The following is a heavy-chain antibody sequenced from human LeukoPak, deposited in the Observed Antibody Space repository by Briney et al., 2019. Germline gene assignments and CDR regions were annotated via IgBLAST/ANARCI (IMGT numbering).Heavy chain of an antibody. J-gene: IGHJ6*03. D-gene: IGHD6-13*01. CDR3: ASPPVPQAAAITPGYFYYYMDV. V-gene: IGHV1-8*01. Sequence: ASVKVSCKASGYTFTSYDINCVRQATGQGLEWMGWMNPNSGNTGYAQKFQGRVTMTRNTPISTAYMELSSLRSEDTAVYYCASPPVPQAAAITPGYFYYYMDVWGKGTTVTVSS. CDR1: GYTFTSYD. CDR2: MNPNSGNT.